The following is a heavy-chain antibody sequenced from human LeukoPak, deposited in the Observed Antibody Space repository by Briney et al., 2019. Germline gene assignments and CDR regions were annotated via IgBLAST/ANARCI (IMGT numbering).Heavy chain of an antibody. J-gene: IGHJ4*02. CDR3: ALQTYYYDSSGYYTLRSFDY. Sequence: SETLSFTCTGSGGSISSHYWSWIRQPPGQGLEWIVNIYYSWSTNYNPSLKSRVTISVDTSKNQFSLKLSSVTAADTAVYYCALQTYYYDSSGYYTLRSFDYWGQGTLVTVSS. D-gene: IGHD3-22*01. V-gene: IGHV4-59*11. CDR2: IYYSWST. CDR1: GGSISSHY.